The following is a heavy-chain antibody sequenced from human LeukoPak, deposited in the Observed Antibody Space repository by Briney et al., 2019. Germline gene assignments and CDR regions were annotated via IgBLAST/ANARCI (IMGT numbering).Heavy chain of an antibody. V-gene: IGHV4-4*07. CDR3: ARDPTTVTTIFVP. Sequence: SETLSLTCSVSGVSISSYYWSWIRQPAGNGLEWIGRIYPGENIYANENTYYNPSLKSRLSMSGDTSRNQLSLKLSSVTAADTAVYYCARDPTTVTTIFVPWGQGILVTVSS. CDR2: IYANENT. D-gene: IGHD4-17*01. CDR1: GVSISSYY. J-gene: IGHJ5*02.